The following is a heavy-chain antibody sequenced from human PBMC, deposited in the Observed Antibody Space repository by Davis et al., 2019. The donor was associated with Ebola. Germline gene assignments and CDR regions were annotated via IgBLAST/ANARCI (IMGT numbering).Heavy chain of an antibody. CDR3: AREGGESLWFGELVDRWFDP. Sequence: ASVKVSCKASGYTFTGYYMHWVRQAPGQGLEWMGWINPNSGGTNYAQKFQDRVTMTRDTSISTAYMELSRLRSDDTAVYYCAREGGESLWFGELVDRWFDPWGQGTLVTVSS. D-gene: IGHD3-10*01. V-gene: IGHV1-2*02. J-gene: IGHJ5*02. CDR2: INPNSGGT. CDR1: GYTFTGYY.